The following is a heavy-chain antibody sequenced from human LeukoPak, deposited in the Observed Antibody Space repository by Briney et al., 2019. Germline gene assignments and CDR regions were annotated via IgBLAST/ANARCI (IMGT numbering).Heavy chain of an antibody. Sequence: PGGSLRLSCAASGFTFDDFAMHWVRQTPGKGLEWVSGITWHSGSIGYADSVKGRFTIPRDNAKNSLFLQMKSLRVDDTALYYCAKVAGSRGWYFDLWGRGTLVTVSS. J-gene: IGHJ2*01. CDR3: AKVAGSRGWYFDL. CDR2: ITWHSGSI. V-gene: IGHV3-9*01. CDR1: GFTFDDFA.